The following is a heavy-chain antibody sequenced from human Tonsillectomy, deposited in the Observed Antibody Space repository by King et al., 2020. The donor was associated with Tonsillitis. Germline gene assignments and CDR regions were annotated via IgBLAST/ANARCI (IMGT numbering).Heavy chain of an antibody. CDR3: ARAPSAAPRSYYYYGMDV. D-gene: IGHD2-2*01. CDR2: IWDDGSNK. Sequence: VQLVESGGGVVQPGGSLRLSCAASGFTFSSYGMHWVRQAPGKGLEWVAVIWDDGSNKYYADSVKGRFTISRGNSKNTLHLQMNSLRAEDTAVYYCARAPSAAPRSYYYYGMDVWGQGTTVTVSS. V-gene: IGHV3-33*01. CDR1: GFTFSSYG. J-gene: IGHJ6*02.